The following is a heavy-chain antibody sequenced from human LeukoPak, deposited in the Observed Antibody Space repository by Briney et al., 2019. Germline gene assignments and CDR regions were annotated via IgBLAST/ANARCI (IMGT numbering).Heavy chain of an antibody. CDR1: GYPFTSYW. D-gene: IGHD3-3*02. CDR3: ARGASFHAYDI. Sequence: GASVTVSFRASGYPFTSYWIQWVRQAPGQGLEWMGWLNTDTGGTVYDQKFQDRVTMTSDTSTSAAYLELRTLTSDDTAVYYCARGASFHAYDIWGQGTMVTVSS. J-gene: IGHJ3*02. CDR2: LNTDTGGT. V-gene: IGHV1-2*02.